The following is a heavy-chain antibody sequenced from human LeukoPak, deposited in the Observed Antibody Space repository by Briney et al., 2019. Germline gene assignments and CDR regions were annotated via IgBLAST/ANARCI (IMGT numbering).Heavy chain of an antibody. CDR1: GYSISSGYY. CDR3: ARHLPPSGSYYYFDY. Sequence: SETLSLTCTVSGYSISSGYYWGWIRQPPGKGLEWIGSIYHSGSTYYNPSLRSRVTISVDTSKNQFSLKLSSVTAADTAVYYCARHLPPSGSYYYFDYWSQGTLVTVSS. J-gene: IGHJ4*02. V-gene: IGHV4-38-2*02. D-gene: IGHD1-26*01. CDR2: IYHSGST.